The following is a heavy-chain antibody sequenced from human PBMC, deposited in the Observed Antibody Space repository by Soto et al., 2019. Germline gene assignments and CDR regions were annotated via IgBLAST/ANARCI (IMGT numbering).Heavy chain of an antibody. D-gene: IGHD3-3*01. CDR2: INEGIGDT. J-gene: IGHJ4*02. Sequence: ASVKVSCKTSGYTFTDYPIHWVRQAPGQRLEWMGWINEGIGDTKYSQKFQDKITFTRDTSASTAYMELSSLRSEDTAVYYCPRPSRNLDFWSGYFDYWGPGTLVTVSA. V-gene: IGHV1-3*01. CDR1: GYTFTDYP. CDR3: PRPSRNLDFWSGYFDY.